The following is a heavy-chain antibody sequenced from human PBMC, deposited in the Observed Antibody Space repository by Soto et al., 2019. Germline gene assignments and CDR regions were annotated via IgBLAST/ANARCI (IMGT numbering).Heavy chain of an antibody. J-gene: IGHJ4*02. CDR1: GGTFSSYA. CDR3: ARPKGSYSSGYYYFDY. D-gene: IGHD6-19*01. Sequence: SVKVSCKASGGTFSSYAIYWVRQAPGQGLEWMGAIIPLFGTADYAQKFQGRVTITADESTSTASMELSSLRSEDTAVYYCARPKGSYSSGYYYFDYWGQGTLVTVSS. V-gene: IGHV1-69*13. CDR2: IIPLFGTA.